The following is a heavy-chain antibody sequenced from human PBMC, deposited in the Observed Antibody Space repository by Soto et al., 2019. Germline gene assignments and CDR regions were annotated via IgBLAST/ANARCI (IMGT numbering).Heavy chain of an antibody. CDR1: GFTFSKYG. Sequence: QVQLVESGGGVVQPGRSLRVSCVTSGFTFSKYGMHWVRQAPGKGLEWVAVIWYDGSKKYYADFVKGRFTISRDDSKNTLYLQMNSLSAEATAVYYCARDLGSTNYYFDYWGLGTLFIVS. J-gene: IGHJ4*02. CDR2: IWYDGSKK. CDR3: ARDLGSTNYYFDY. V-gene: IGHV3-33*01. D-gene: IGHD5-12*01.